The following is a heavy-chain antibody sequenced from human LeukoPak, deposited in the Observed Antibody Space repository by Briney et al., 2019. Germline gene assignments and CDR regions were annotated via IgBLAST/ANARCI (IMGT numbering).Heavy chain of an antibody. D-gene: IGHD3-16*01. V-gene: IGHV3-23*01. CDR2: LRGNGDA. J-gene: IGHJ4*02. CDR3: AKASWVSTADAVL. CDR1: GFTFSSYA. Sequence: GGSLTLSCVASGFTFSSYAMSWVRVTPARGLEWVSSLRGNGDAFYADSVKGRFTLSRDESRNTVYLQLNKLRVEDTAIYYCAKASWVSTADAVLWGQGTVVTVSS.